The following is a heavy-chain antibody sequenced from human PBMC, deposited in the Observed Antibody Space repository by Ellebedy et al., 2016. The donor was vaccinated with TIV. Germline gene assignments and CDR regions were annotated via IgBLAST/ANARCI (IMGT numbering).Heavy chain of an antibody. V-gene: IGHV3-23*01. CDR3: AKDMGAGWLQFLGFDAFAL. J-gene: IGHJ4*02. D-gene: IGHD2-15*01. CDR1: GFTFSSYA. Sequence: GESLKISCAASGFTFSSYAMSWVRQVPGKGLEWVSFISGGGGTTFYADSVKGRFTISRDNSKNTLHLEMSSLRVEDTAVYFCAKDMGAGWLQFLGFDAFALWGQGTLVTVSS. CDR2: ISGGGGTT.